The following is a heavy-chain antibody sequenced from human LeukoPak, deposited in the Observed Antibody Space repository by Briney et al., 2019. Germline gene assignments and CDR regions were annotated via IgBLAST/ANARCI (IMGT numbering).Heavy chain of an antibody. CDR2: IYYSGST. CDR1: GDSIGSYY. V-gene: IGHV4-59*01. D-gene: IGHD3-10*02. J-gene: IGHJ5*02. CDR3: ARGTMSWFDP. Sequence: SETLSLTCTVSGDSIGSYYWSWIRQLPGKGLEWIGYIYYSGSTNYNPSLKSRVTILVDTSKNQFSLKLSSVTAADTAVYYCARGTMSWFDPWGQGTLVTVSS.